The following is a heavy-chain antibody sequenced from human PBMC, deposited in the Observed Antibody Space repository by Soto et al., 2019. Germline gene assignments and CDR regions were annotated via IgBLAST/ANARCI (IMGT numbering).Heavy chain of an antibody. V-gene: IGHV5-51*01. CDR1: GYSFTSYW. CDR2: IYPGDSDT. Sequence: GESLKISCKGSGYSFTSYWIGWVRQMPGKGLEWMGIIYPGDSDTRYSPSFKGQVTISADKSISTAYLQWSSLKASDTAMYYCARSGGSCYRPLCGIDYWGQGTLVTVSS. J-gene: IGHJ4*02. D-gene: IGHD2-15*01. CDR3: ARSGGSCYRPLCGIDY.